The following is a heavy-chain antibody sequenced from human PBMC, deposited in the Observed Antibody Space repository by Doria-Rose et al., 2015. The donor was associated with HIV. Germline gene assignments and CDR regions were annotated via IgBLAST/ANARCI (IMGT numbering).Heavy chain of an antibody. V-gene: IGHV2-26*01. CDR3: ARIKSSRWYHKYYFDF. CDR1: GVSLSSPGMG. CDR2: IFSDDER. D-gene: IGHD6-13*01. Sequence: QVQLVQSGPVLVKPTETLTLTCTVSGVSLSSPGMGVSWIRQPPGKALEWLAKIFSDDERCYKTSLKSRLTITRGTSKSQVVLTMTDMDPVDTATYYCARIKSSRWYHKYYFDFWGQGTLVIVSA. J-gene: IGHJ4*02.